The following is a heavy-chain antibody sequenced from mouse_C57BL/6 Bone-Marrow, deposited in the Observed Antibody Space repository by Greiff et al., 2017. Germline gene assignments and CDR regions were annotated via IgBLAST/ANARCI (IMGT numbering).Heavy chain of an antibody. CDR2: IYPGGGST. D-gene: IGHD4-1*01. CDR1: GYTFTNYW. J-gene: IGHJ2*01. CDR3: TRSLWDLFDY. V-gene: IGHV1-63*01. Sequence: VQLQESGAELVRPGTSVKMSCKASGYTFTNYWIGWAKQRPGHGLEWIGDIYPGGGSTNYNEKFTGKATLTADKSSSTAYKKFSSLTSEDSAIYSCTRSLWDLFDYWGQGTTLTVSS.